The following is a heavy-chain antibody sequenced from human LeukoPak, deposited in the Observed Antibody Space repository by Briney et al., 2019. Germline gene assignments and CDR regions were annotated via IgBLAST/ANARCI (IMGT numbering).Heavy chain of an antibody. D-gene: IGHD1-1*01. CDR1: GFTFSTYT. CDR2: ISSSSSYM. J-gene: IGHJ4*02. V-gene: IGHV3-21*01. CDR3: ARGHSAHGTGFDY. Sequence: GGSLRLSCAASGFTFSTYTMNWVRQAPGKGLEWVSFISSSSSYMYYADSVKGRFTISRDNTKKSLYLQMNSLRAEDTAVYYCARGHSAHGTGFDYWGQGTLVIVSS.